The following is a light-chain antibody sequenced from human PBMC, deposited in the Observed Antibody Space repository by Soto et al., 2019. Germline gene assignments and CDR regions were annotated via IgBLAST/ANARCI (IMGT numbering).Light chain of an antibody. Sequence: EIQRTQSPSTLSASVGDRVTITCRASQSISNWLAWYQQKPGKAPKLLIYKASSLESGVPSRFSGSGSGTEFTLTISSLQPDDFATYYCQQYNSYPWTFGQGTKVDIK. CDR3: QQYNSYPWT. J-gene: IGKJ1*01. CDR1: QSISNW. CDR2: KAS. V-gene: IGKV1-5*03.